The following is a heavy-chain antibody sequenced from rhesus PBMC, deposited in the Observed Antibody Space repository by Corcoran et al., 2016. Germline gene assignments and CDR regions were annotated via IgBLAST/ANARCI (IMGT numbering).Heavy chain of an antibody. CDR2: VDPEDGEA. Sequence: EVQLVQSGAEGKKPGATVKISCKASGYTFTDHYLTWVRQAPGIGLEWRGGVDPEDGEADYAQKFQDRVTITADMSTDTAYMELSSLRSEDTAVYYCARERYSSGWSIDYWGQGVLVTVSS. V-gene: IGHV1-111*02. D-gene: IGHD6S26*01. CDR3: ARERYSSGWSIDY. J-gene: IGHJ4*01. CDR1: GYTFTDHY.